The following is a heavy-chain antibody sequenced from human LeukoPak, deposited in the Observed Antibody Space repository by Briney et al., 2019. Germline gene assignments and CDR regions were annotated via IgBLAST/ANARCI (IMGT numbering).Heavy chain of an antibody. D-gene: IGHD3-22*01. V-gene: IGHV4-59*01. CDR2: INYSGNT. CDR3: ARGYYDSRGYSNTFDI. Sequence: PSETLSLTCAVSGASISSSYWSWIRQPPGQGLEWIGYINYSGNTKYNPSLASRVTISVDASNNQFSLRLSSVTAADTAFYYCARGYYDSRGYSNTFDIWGQGTLVTVSS. J-gene: IGHJ3*02. CDR1: GASISSSY.